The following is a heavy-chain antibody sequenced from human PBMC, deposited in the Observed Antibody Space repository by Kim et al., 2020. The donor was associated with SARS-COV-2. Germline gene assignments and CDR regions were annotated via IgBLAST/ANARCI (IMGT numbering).Heavy chain of an antibody. CDR2: IYYSGSS. CDR3: ARLVRYSHGYYFDD. CDR1: AVSISSFY. Sequence: SETLSLTCSVSAVSISSFYWTWIRQPPGKGLEWIGYIYYSGSSNYNPSLKSRVTISVDTSKNQFSLKLTSVTAADTAVYHCARLVRYSHGYYFDDWGQGTLVTVSS. V-gene: IGHV4-59*01. J-gene: IGHJ4*02. D-gene: IGHD5-18*01.